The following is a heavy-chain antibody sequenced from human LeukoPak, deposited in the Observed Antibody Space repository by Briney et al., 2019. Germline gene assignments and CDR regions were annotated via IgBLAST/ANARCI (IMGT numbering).Heavy chain of an antibody. CDR1: GFTFDDYA. J-gene: IGHJ4*02. Sequence: GRSLRLSYAASGFTFDDYAMHWVRQAPGKGLEWVSGISWNSGSIGYADSVKGRFTISRDNAKNSLYLQMNSLRAEDMALYCCAKDLEYSSSSGFDYWGQGTLVTVSS. D-gene: IGHD6-6*01. CDR2: ISWNSGSI. CDR3: AKDLEYSSSSGFDY. V-gene: IGHV3-9*03.